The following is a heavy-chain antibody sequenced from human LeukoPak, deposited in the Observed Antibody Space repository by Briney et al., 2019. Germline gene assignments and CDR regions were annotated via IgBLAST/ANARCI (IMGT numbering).Heavy chain of an antibody. J-gene: IGHJ4*02. CDR2: LYSGGNT. D-gene: IGHD6-13*01. CDR3: AREGASSSFGY. CDR1: GFTVSSNY. Sequence: GGSLRLSCVVSGFTVSSNYMSWVRQAPGKGLVWVSVLYSGGNTYHADSVKGRFTISRDNSKNTLYLQMNSLRAEDTAVYYCAREGASSSFGYWGQGTLVTVSS. V-gene: IGHV3-53*01.